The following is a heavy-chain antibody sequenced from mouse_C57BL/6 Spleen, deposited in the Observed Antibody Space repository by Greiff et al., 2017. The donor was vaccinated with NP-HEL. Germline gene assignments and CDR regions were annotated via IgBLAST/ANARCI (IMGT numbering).Heavy chain of an antibody. J-gene: IGHJ2*01. CDR1: GYTFTDYY. Sequence: EVQLQQSGPVLVKPGASVKMSCKASGYTFTDYYMNWVKQSHGKSLEWIGVINPYNGGTSYNQKFKGKATLTVDKSSSTAYMELNSLTSEDSAVYYCAYYYGSSYVGYFDYWGQGTTLTVSS. CDR3: AYYYGSSYVGYFDY. D-gene: IGHD1-1*01. CDR2: INPYNGGT. V-gene: IGHV1-19*01.